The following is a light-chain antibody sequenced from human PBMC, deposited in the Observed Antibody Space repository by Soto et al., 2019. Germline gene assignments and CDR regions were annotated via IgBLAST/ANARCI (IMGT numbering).Light chain of an antibody. CDR1: QGIRND. CDR2: ATS. Sequence: DIKMTQSPSSLSASVGDRVTITCRASQGIRNDLGWYQQKPGKAPKRLIYATSSLQSGVPARFSVSGSGTEFTLTIISRQPEDFATYYCLQHNSYPPITFVQGTRLEIK. J-gene: IGKJ5*01. V-gene: IGKV1-17*01. CDR3: LQHNSYPPIT.